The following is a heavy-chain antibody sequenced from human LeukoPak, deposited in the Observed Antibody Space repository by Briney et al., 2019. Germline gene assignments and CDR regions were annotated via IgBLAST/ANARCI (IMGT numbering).Heavy chain of an antibody. Sequence: GASVKVSCKASGGTFSSYAISWVRQAPGQGLEWMGRIIPIFGTANYAQKFQGRVTITTDESTSTAYTELSSLRSEDTAVYYCASLSIDGYNPFDYWGQGTLVTVSS. D-gene: IGHD5-24*01. CDR3: ASLSIDGYNPFDY. CDR1: GGTFSSYA. V-gene: IGHV1-69*05. J-gene: IGHJ4*02. CDR2: IIPIFGTA.